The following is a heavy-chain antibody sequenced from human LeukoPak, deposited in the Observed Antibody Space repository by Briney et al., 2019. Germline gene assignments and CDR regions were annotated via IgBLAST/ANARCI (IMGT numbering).Heavy chain of an antibody. D-gene: IGHD3-22*01. Sequence: KPSETLSLTCTVSGGSISSSSYYWGWIRQPPGKGLEWIGSIYYSGSTYYNPSLKSRVTISVDTSKNQFSLELSSVTAADTAVYYCARRYYYDSSGLDYWGQGTLVTVSS. J-gene: IGHJ4*02. CDR1: GGSISSSSYY. V-gene: IGHV4-39*01. CDR2: IYYSGST. CDR3: ARRYYYDSSGLDY.